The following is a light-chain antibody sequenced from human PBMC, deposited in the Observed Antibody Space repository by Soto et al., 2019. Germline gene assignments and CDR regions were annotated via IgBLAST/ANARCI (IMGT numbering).Light chain of an antibody. J-gene: IGLJ3*02. Sequence: QSVLTQPPSVSGAPGQRVSISCTGSTSNIGAPYDVHWYQQLPGTAPKLLIYGNSNRPSGVPDRFSGSKSGTSASLAITGLQAEDEADYYCQSYDSSLSGYWVFGGGTQLTVL. CDR1: TSNIGAPYD. CDR2: GNS. V-gene: IGLV1-40*01. CDR3: QSYDSSLSGYWV.